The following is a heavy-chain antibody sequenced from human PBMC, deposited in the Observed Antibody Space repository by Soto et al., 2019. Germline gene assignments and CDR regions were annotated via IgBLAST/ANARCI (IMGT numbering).Heavy chain of an antibody. CDR2: ISGYNGDT. J-gene: IGHJ6*02. CDR3: AKNGQPPYYYYGLDV. D-gene: IGHD2-8*01. Sequence: GASVKVSCNASGYTFTRYGISWVRQAPGQGLEWMGWISGYNGDTNYAQKFQDRVSMTIDTSTGTAYMELRSLTSDDTAIYYCAKNGQPPYYYYGLDVWGQGTKVTVSS. CDR1: GYTFTRYG. V-gene: IGHV1-18*01.